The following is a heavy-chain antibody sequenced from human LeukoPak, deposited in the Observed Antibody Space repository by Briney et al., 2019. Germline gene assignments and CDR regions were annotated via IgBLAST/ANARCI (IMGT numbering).Heavy chain of an antibody. CDR3: VKDGSGSYYTYYFDY. Sequence: GGSLRLSCAASGFTFSSYGMHWVRQAPGKGLEWVAVIWYDGSNKYYADSVKGRFTISRDNSKNTLYLQMSSLRAEDTAVYYCVKDGSGSYYTYYFDYWGQGTLVTVSS. CDR1: GFTFSSYG. D-gene: IGHD3-10*01. V-gene: IGHV3-30*02. CDR2: IWYDGSNK. J-gene: IGHJ4*02.